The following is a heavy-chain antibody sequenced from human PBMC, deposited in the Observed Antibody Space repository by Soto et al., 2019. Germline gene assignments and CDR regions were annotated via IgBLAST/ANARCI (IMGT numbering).Heavy chain of an antibody. V-gene: IGHV6-1*01. J-gene: IGHJ6*04. Sequence: PSQTLSLTCAISGDSVSSNSAAWNWIRQSPSRGLEWLGRTYYRSKWYNDYAVSVKSRITINPDTSKNQFSLQLNSVTPEDTAVYYCARDREQTPTYYYGSGSALRYYYYGMDVWGKGTTVTVSS. CDR2: TYYRSKWYN. CDR1: GDSVSSNSAA. CDR3: ARDREQTPTYYYGSGSALRYYYYGMDV. D-gene: IGHD3-10*01.